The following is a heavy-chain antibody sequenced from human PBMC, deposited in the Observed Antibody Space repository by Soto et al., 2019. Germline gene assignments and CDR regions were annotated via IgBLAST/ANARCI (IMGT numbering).Heavy chain of an antibody. D-gene: IGHD4-17*01. CDR1: GFTFSIYV. V-gene: IGHV3-23*01. J-gene: IGHJ2*01. CDR2: ISGSSGTT. CDR3: AKDAYGWYFDL. Sequence: EVQLLESGGGLVQPGGSLRLSCAASGFTFSIYVMTWVRQSPGKGLEWVSTISGSSGTTSYADSVRGRFTISRDNSKNSLYLQMNSLRAEDTAVYYCAKDAYGWYFDLWGRGTLVTVSS.